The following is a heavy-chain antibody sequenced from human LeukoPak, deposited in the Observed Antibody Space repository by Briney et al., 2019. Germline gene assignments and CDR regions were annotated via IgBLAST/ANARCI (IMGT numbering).Heavy chain of an antibody. CDR2: IIPIFGTA. CDR1: GGTFSSYA. J-gene: IGHJ4*02. V-gene: IGHV1-69*05. Sequence: SVKVSCKASGGTFSSYAISWVRQAPGQGLEWMGGIIPIFGTANYAQKFQGRVTITTDESTSTAYMELSSLRSEDTAVYYCARDGGDCSSTSCYSMDHWGQGTLVTVSS. CDR3: ARDGGDCSSTSCYSMDH. D-gene: IGHD2-2*03.